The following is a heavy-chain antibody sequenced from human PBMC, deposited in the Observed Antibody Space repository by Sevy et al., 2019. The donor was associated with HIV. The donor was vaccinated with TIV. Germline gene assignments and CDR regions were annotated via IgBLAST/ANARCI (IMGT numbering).Heavy chain of an antibody. V-gene: IGHV3-7*01. CDR2: IKQDGSDK. J-gene: IGHJ4*02. Sequence: GGSLRLSCAASGFTLSNYWMSWVRQAPGKGLEWVANIKQDGSDKYYVDSVKGRITITRDKAKNSLYLQMNSLRAEDTAVYYCARDLFSGSYYENYWGQGTLVTVSS. D-gene: IGHD1-26*01. CDR1: GFTLSNYW. CDR3: ARDLFSGSYYENY.